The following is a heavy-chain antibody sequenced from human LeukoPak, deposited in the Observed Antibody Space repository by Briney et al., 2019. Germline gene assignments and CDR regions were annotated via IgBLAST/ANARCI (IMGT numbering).Heavy chain of an antibody. CDR2: ISTSSYI. J-gene: IGHJ6*03. CDR1: GFTFSSYS. V-gene: IGHV3-21*01. D-gene: IGHD6-19*01. CDR3: ARAPLAVAGYFYYYMDV. Sequence: GGSLRLSCAASGFTFSSYSMNWVRQAPGKGLEWVSSISTSSYISYANSVKGRFTISRDNAKPALYLQMNSLRAEDTAVYYCARAPLAVAGYFYYYMDVWGKGTTVTVSS.